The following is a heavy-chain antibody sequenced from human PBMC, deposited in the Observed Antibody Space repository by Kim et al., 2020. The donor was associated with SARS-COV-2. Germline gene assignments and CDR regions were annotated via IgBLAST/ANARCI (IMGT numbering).Heavy chain of an antibody. CDR3: ARVVLDDSRPDGTTGWF. CDR2: IYHSGST. Sequence: SETLSLTCTVSGYSISSGYYWGWIRQPPGKGLEWIGSIYHSGSTYYNPSLKSRVTISVDTSKNQFSLKLSSVTAADTAVYYCARVVLDDSRPDGTTGWF. D-gene: IGHD3-22*01. V-gene: IGHV4-38-2*02. J-gene: IGHJ5*01. CDR1: GYSISSGYY.